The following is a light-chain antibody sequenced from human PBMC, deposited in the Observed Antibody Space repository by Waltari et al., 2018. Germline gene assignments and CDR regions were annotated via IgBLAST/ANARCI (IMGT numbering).Light chain of an antibody. V-gene: IGKV4-1*01. CDR1: QRLLYSSNNKNY. CDR2: WAT. Sequence: DTVLTQSPDSLAVSLGEMATINCKSTQRLLYSSNNKNYLAWYQQKPGQPPKLLIYWATTRESGVPDRFSGSGSETDFTLTISTLQAEDVAIYYCQQYYTPPFTFGPGTTVSIK. J-gene: IGKJ3*01. CDR3: QQYYTPPFT.